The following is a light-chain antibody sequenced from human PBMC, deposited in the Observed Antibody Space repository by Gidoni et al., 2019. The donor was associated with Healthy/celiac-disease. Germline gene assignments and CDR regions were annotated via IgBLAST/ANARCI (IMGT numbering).Light chain of an antibody. J-gene: IGKJ2*03. Sequence: DIQMTQSPPSLSAFVGDRVTITCRASQSISSYLNWYQQKPGKAPKLLIYAASSLQSGVPSRFSGSGSGTDLTLTISSLQPEDFANYYWQQSYSTPYSFGQGTKLEIK. CDR2: AAS. CDR3: QQSYSTPYS. V-gene: IGKV1-39*01. CDR1: QSISSY.